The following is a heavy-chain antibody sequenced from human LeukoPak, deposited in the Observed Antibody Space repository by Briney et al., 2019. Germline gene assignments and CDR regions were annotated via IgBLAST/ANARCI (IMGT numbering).Heavy chain of an antibody. Sequence: GGSLRLSCAASGFTFSSYWMHWVRQAPGKGLWWVSRIKSDGSTNYADSVKGRFTISRDNAKNTLSLQMNSLRAEDTGVYYCARAPSEIGGYYPEYFRHWGQGTLVTVSS. CDR3: ARAPSEIGGYYPEYFRH. CDR2: IKSDGST. D-gene: IGHD3-22*01. CDR1: GFTFSSYW. J-gene: IGHJ1*01. V-gene: IGHV3-74*01.